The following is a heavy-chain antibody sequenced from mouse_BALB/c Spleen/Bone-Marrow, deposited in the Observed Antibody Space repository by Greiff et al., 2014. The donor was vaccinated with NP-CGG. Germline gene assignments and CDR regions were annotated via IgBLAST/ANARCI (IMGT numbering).Heavy chain of an antibody. CDR2: INPGSGSS. V-gene: IGHV1-54*01. CDR3: ARLGRDYFDY. J-gene: IGHJ2*01. D-gene: IGHD4-1*01. CDR1: GYAFTIYL. Sequence: QVHVKQSGAELVRPGTSVKVSCKASGYAFTIYLIEWIKQRPGQGLEWIGVINPGSGSSNYNEKFKGKATLTADKSSSTAYMQLSSLTSDDSAVYFCARLGRDYFDYWGQGTTLTVSS.